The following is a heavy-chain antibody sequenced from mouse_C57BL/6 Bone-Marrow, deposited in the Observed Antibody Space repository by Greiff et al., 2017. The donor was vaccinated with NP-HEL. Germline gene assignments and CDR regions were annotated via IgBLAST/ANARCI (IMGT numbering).Heavy chain of an antibody. CDR1: GFSLTSYG. Sequence: VQLQQSGPGLVQPSQSLSITCTVSGFSLTSYGVHWVRQSPGKGLEWMGVIWCGGSTDYNAALITRLSISKDNSKSQVFFKMNSLQANDTAIYYCARSGGYYLFFAYWGQGTLVTVSA. J-gene: IGHJ3*01. V-gene: IGHV2-2*02. CDR3: ARSGGYYLFFAY. D-gene: IGHD2-3*01. CDR2: IWCGGST.